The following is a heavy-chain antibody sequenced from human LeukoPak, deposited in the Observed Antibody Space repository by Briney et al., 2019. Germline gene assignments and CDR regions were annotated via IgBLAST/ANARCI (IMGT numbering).Heavy chain of an antibody. V-gene: IGHV1-18*04. Sequence: ASVPVSCKASGCTFTSYGSSWVRQAPGQELEGMGWISAYNGNTNYAQKLQGRVTMTTDTSTSTAYMELRSLRSDDTAVYYCARAGEVVVAAEYYFDYWGQGTMVSVSS. D-gene: IGHD2-15*01. CDR2: ISAYNGNT. J-gene: IGHJ4*02. CDR3: ARAGEVVVAAEYYFDY. CDR1: GCTFTSYG.